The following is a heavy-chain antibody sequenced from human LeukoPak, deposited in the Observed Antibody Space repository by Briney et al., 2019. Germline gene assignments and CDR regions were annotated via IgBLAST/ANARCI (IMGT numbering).Heavy chain of an antibody. CDR3: ARGALYCGGDCYPTAGMDV. V-gene: IGHV3-33*08. CDR1: GFTFSSHW. CDR2: IWYDGSNK. J-gene: IGHJ6*02. Sequence: GGSLRLSCAASGFTFSSHWMHWVRQAPGKGLEWVAVIWYDGSNKYYADSVKGRFTISRDNSKNTLYLQMNSLRAEDTAVYYCARGALYCGGDCYPTAGMDVWGQGTTVTVSS. D-gene: IGHD2-21*02.